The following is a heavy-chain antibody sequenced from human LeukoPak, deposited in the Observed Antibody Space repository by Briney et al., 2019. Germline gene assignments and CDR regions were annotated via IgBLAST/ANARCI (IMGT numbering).Heavy chain of an antibody. CDR2: ISGSGGST. D-gene: IGHD3-10*01. J-gene: IGHJ4*02. V-gene: IGHV3-23*01. CDR3: ARKGDPSGLGY. CDR1: GFTFSSYA. Sequence: GGSLRLSCAASGFTFSSYAMSWVRQAPGKGLEWVSGISGSGGSTHYANFVKGRFTISRDNSKNTLYLQMNSLRDEDTALYYCARKGDPSGLGYWGQGTLVTVSS.